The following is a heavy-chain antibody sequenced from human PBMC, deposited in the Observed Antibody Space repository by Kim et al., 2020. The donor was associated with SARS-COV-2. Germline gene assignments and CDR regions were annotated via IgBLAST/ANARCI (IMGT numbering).Heavy chain of an antibody. J-gene: IGHJ6*01. Sequence: SETLSLTCTVSGGSISKYYWSWIRQPPGKGLEWIGFIFYSGSTDYNPSLKSRVTISVDTSKNQFSLKLSSVTAADTAVYYFSRHRTFGGVFFDPNYY. CDR1: GGSISKYY. D-gene: IGHD3-16*01. CDR2: IFYSGST. CDR3: SRHRTFGGVFFDPNYY. V-gene: IGHV4-59*08.